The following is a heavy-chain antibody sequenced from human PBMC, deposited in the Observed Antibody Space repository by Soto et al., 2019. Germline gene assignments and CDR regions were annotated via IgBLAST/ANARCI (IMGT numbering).Heavy chain of an antibody. CDR2: ISGSEDNI. CDR3: AKDLHWFAMDV. J-gene: IGHJ6*02. V-gene: IGHV3-23*01. Sequence: EVQLLESGGGLVQPGGSLRLSCVALRFPFSNYYLDWVRQAPGKGLEWVAVISGSEDNIHYADSVKGRFTISRDNSMNTLYLQMNSLRPDDTAIYYCAKDLHWFAMDVWGQGTTVTVSS. D-gene: IGHD3-10*01. CDR1: RFPFSNYY.